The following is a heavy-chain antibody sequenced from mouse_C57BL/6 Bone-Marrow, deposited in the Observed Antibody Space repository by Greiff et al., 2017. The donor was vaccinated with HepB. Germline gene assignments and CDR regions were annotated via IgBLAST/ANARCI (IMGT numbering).Heavy chain of an antibody. CDR1: GFTFSSYG. Sequence: EVKLVESGGDLVKPGGSLKLSCAASGFTFSSYGMSWVRQTPDKRLEWVATISSGGSYTYYPDSVKGRFTISRDNAKNTLYLQMSSLKSEDTAMYHCARLVTRGYWGQGTTLTVSS. D-gene: IGHD2-5*01. CDR3: ARLVTRGY. V-gene: IGHV5-6*01. CDR2: ISSGGSYT. J-gene: IGHJ2*01.